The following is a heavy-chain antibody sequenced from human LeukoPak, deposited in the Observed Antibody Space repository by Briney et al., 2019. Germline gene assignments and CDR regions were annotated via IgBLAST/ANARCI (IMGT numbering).Heavy chain of an antibody. D-gene: IGHD3-22*01. J-gene: IGHJ5*02. V-gene: IGHV4-59*08. CDR2: IYYSGST. Sequence: SETLSLTCTVSGGSISSYYWSWIRQPPGKGLEWIGYIYYSGSTNYNPSLKSRVAISVDTSKNQFSLKLSSVTAADTAMYYCARHWDSSAYLNWFDPWGQGTLVSVSS. CDR3: ARHWDSSAYLNWFDP. CDR1: GGSISSYY.